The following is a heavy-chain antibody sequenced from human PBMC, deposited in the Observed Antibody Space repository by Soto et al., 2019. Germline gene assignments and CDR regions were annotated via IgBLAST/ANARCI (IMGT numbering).Heavy chain of an antibody. CDR3: AKTTMVRGVIIGAFDI. CDR2: ISGSGDST. J-gene: IGHJ3*02. V-gene: IGHV3-23*01. CDR1: GFTFSSYA. D-gene: IGHD3-10*01. Sequence: VGSLRLSCAASGFTFSSYAMSWVRQAPGKGLEWVSAISGSGDSTYYADSVKGRFTISRDNSKNTLYLQMNSLRAEDTAVYYCAKTTMVRGVIIGAFDIWGQGTMVTVSS.